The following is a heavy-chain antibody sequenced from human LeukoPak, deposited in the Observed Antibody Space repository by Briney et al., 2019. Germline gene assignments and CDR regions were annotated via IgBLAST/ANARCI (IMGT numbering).Heavy chain of an antibody. CDR1: GFIFSSYT. CDR3: AKVVAGNIDYYFDY. V-gene: IGHV3-23*01. J-gene: IGHJ4*02. CDR2: ISGTGGST. D-gene: IGHD2/OR15-2a*01. Sequence: GGSLRLSCTASGFIFSSYTMTWVRQAPGKGLEWVAGISGTGGSTHYADSVKGRFTISRDNSKNTVYLQMRNLRVEHTAVYYCAKVVAGNIDYYFDYWGQGILVAVSS.